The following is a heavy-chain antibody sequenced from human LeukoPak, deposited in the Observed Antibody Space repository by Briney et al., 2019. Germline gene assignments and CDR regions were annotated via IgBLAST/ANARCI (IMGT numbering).Heavy chain of an antibody. J-gene: IGHJ4*02. CDR3: ARVQNYGDYSPFDY. Sequence: GGSLRLSCAASGVTFSSYSMNWVRQAPGKGLEWVSFISSSSSYIYYADSVKGRFTISRDNAKNSLYLQMNSLRADDTAVYYCARVQNYGDYSPFDYWGQGTLVTVSS. D-gene: IGHD4-17*01. V-gene: IGHV3-21*01. CDR2: ISSSSSYI. CDR1: GVTFSSYS.